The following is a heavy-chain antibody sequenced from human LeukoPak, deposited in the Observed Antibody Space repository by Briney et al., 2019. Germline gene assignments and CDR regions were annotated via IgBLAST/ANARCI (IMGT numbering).Heavy chain of an antibody. CDR3: ARHFSSGWPLEALDV. J-gene: IGHJ3*01. CDR1: GFTFTTYA. CDR2: TSAHNGNT. D-gene: IGHD6-19*01. Sequence: GASVEVSCKASGFTFTTYAFSWVRQAPGQGLEWMGWTSAHNGNTNYAQKLQGRVTMTTDTSTNTAYMELRSLRFDDTAVYYCARHFSSGWPLEALDVWGQGTLVTVSS. V-gene: IGHV1-18*01.